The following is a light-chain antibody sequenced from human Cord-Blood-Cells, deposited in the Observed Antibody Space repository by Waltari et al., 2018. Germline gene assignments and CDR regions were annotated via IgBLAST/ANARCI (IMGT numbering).Light chain of an antibody. Sequence: QSALTQPASVSGSPGQSITISCTGTSSDVGSYNLVSWYQQHPGKAPKLMIYEGSKRPSGVSNRLSGSKSGNTASLTISGRQAGDEADYYCCSYAGSRVFGGGTKLTVL. CDR1: SSDVGSYNL. J-gene: IGLJ3*02. CDR2: EGS. CDR3: CSYAGSRV. V-gene: IGLV2-23*01.